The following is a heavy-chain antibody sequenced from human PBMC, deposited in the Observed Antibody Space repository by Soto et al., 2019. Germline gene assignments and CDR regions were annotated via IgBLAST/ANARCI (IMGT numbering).Heavy chain of an antibody. Sequence: QVQLVQSGAEVNKPGASVKVSCKASGYTFSSYGISWVRQAHGQGLEWLGWISAYNGNTNYAQKLQGRVTMTSDISTSTAYMDLRSLRSDDTAVSYCARDQSGYLGHGYWGQGTLVTVSS. CDR2: ISAYNGNT. CDR3: ARDQSGYLGHGY. CDR1: GYTFSSYG. J-gene: IGHJ4*02. D-gene: IGHD1-26*01. V-gene: IGHV1-18*01.